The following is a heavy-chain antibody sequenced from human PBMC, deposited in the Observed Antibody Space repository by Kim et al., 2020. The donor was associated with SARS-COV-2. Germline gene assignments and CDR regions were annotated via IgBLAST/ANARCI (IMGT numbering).Heavy chain of an antibody. J-gene: IGHJ4*02. CDR3: TRHTKYANTWYGLDY. Sequence: GGSLRLSCAASGFTFSGSSIHWVRQASGKGLEWVGRIRSKPNSYATVYAASVKGRFTISRDDSKNTAYLQMNSLKTEDTAVYYCTRHTKYANTWYGLDYWGQGTLVTVSS. CDR2: IRSKPNSYAT. V-gene: IGHV3-73*01. D-gene: IGHD6-13*01. CDR1: GFTFSGSS.